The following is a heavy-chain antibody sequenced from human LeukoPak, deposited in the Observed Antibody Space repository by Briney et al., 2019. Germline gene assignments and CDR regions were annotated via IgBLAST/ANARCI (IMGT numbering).Heavy chain of an antibody. V-gene: IGHV3-23*01. J-gene: IGHJ4*02. CDR2: ISGSGGST. CDR1: GFTFSSYA. CDR3: AKAERYCSGGSCYPSFDS. D-gene: IGHD2-15*01. Sequence: AGGSLRLSCAASGFTFSSYAMSWVRQAPGMGLEWVSGISGSGGSTNYADSVKGRFTISRDNSKNTLYLQMNSLRAEDTAVYYCAKAERYCSGGSCYPSFDSWGQGTLVTVSS.